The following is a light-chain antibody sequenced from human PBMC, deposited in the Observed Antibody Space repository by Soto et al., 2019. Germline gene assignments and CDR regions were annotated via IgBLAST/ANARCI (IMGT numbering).Light chain of an antibody. Sequence: EVVMTQSPATLSVSPGDRATLSCRASQSVHNNLGWYQQKPGQAPRLLIFDTSTRATDIPIRFTGGGSGTEFTLTTSSLQSEDSAVYYCQQYEIWPLTFGGGTKVEIK. V-gene: IGKV3-15*01. CDR3: QQYEIWPLT. CDR2: DTS. CDR1: QSVHNN. J-gene: IGKJ4*01.